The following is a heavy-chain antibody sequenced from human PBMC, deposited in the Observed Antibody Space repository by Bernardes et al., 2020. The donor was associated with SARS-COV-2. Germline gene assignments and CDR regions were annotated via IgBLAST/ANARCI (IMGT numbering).Heavy chain of an antibody. D-gene: IGHD1-26*01. CDR3: ATDGRDSVFDR. V-gene: IGHV3-30*02. CDR2: IRIDEKTE. Sequence: GGSLRLSCAVSGLSFRHYGMHWVRQAPGKGLEWVSFIRIDEKTEYYADSVKGRFTISRDNSKNTVFLQMNSLGPEDTAIYYCATDGRDSVFDRWGRGTLVAVSS. J-gene: IGHJ4*02. CDR1: GLSFRHYG.